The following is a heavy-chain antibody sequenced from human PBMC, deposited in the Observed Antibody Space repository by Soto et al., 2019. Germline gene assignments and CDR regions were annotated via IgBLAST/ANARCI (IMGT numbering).Heavy chain of an antibody. J-gene: IGHJ4*02. CDR2: IVVGSGNT. D-gene: IGHD2-2*01. CDR3: AAAFSVGYCSSTSCPTRREYDY. Sequence: GASVKVSCKASGFTFTSSAMQWVRQARGQRLEWIGWIVVGSGNTNYAQKFQERVTITRDMSTSTAYMEPSSLRSENTAVYYCAAAFSVGYCSSTSCPTRREYDYWGQGTLVTVSS. V-gene: IGHV1-58*02. CDR1: GFTFTSSA.